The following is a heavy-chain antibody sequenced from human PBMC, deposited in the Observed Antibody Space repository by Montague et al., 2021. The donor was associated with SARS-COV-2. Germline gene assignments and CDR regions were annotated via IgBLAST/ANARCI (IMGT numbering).Heavy chain of an antibody. CDR1: GDSVANHRAR. J-gene: IGHJ4*02. Sequence: CAISGDSVANHRARSEWHTHAPSREFELVWSTYYGSMWKSDYARSVKSRIAINPDTSKNQFSLQLSSVTPEDTALYYCVRGIEAAGSYDYWGQGTLVTVSS. V-gene: IGHV6-1*01. D-gene: IGHD6-13*01. CDR3: VRGIEAAGSYDY. CDR2: TYYGSMWKS.